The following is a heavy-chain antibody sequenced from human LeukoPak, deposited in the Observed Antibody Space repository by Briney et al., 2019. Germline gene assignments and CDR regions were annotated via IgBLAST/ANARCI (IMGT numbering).Heavy chain of an antibody. CDR3: ARAIKQQLVTLYYYYYMDV. D-gene: IGHD6-13*01. V-gene: IGHV4-34*01. CDR2: INHSGST. Sequence: SETLSLTCAVYGGSFSGYYWSWIRQPPGKGLEWIGEINHSGSTNYNPSLKSRVTISVDTSKNQFSLKLSSVTAADTAVYYCARAIKQQLVTLYYYYYMDVWGKGPTVTVSS. J-gene: IGHJ6*03. CDR1: GGSFSGYY.